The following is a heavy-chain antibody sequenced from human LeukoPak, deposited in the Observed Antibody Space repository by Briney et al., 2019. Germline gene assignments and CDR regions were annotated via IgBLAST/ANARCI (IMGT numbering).Heavy chain of an antibody. J-gene: IGHJ4*02. D-gene: IGHD1-26*01. CDR1: GGSISSYY. Sequence: SETLSLTCTVSGGSISSYYWSWIRQPPGKGLEWIGYIYYSGSTNYNPSLKGRVTISVDTSKNQFSLKLSSVTAADTAVYYCARAGGQWEPFDYWGQGTLVTVSS. CDR3: ARAGGQWEPFDY. CDR2: IYYSGST. V-gene: IGHV4-59*01.